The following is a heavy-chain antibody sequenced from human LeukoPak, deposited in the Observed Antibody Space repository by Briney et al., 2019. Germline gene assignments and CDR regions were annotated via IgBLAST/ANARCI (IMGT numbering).Heavy chain of an antibody. Sequence: TSETLSLTCTVSGGSISSYYWSWIRQPPGKGLEWIGYIYYSVSTNYNPSLKSRVTISVDTSKNQFSLKLSSVTAADTAVYYCARVYCGGDCYLAGAFDIWGQGTMVTVSS. CDR3: ARVYCGGDCYLAGAFDI. J-gene: IGHJ3*02. CDR2: IYYSVST. CDR1: GGSISSYY. V-gene: IGHV4-59*01. D-gene: IGHD2-21*02.